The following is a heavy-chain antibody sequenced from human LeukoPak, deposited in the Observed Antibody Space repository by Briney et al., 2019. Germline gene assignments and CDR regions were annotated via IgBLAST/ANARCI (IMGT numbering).Heavy chain of an antibody. CDR1: GFTFSSYA. CDR2: ISGSSSTT. CDR3: AKVRAMTTVTSDPFQH. V-gene: IGHV3-23*01. Sequence: GGSLRLSCAVSGFTFSSYAMSWVRQAPGKGLEWNSVISGSSSTTDYAESVKGRFTISRDNSKNTLYLQMNSLRVEDTAIYYCAKVRAMTTVTSDPFQHWGQGTLVTVSS. J-gene: IGHJ1*01. D-gene: IGHD4-17*01.